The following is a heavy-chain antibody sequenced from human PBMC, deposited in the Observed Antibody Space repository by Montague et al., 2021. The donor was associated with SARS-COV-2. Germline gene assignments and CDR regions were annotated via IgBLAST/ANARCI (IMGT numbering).Heavy chain of an antibody. J-gene: IGHJ4*02. CDR3: ARDLYGGLYYFDY. CDR2: ISYDGSNK. D-gene: IGHD4-23*01. Sequence: SLRLSCAASGFTFGSYAMHWVRQAPGKGLEWVAVISYDGSNKYYADSVKGRFTISRDNSKNTLYLQMNSLRAEDTAVYYCARDLYGGLYYFDYWGQGTLVTVSS. CDR1: GFTFGSYA. V-gene: IGHV3-30-3*01.